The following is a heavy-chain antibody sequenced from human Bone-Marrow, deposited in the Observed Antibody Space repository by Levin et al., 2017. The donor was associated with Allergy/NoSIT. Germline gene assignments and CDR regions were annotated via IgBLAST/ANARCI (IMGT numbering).Heavy chain of an antibody. V-gene: IGHV4-4*07. J-gene: IGHJ5*02. Sequence: SETLSLTCTVFGGSISSYYWSWIRQSAGKGLEWIGRMDKSGSTNYNPSLKSRVTMSLDTSKNQLSLKLSSVTAADTAVYFCARDRYDSSGYGWFDPWGQGALVTVSS. CDR3: ARDRYDSSGYGWFDP. CDR1: GGSISSYY. CDR2: MDKSGST. D-gene: IGHD3-22*01.